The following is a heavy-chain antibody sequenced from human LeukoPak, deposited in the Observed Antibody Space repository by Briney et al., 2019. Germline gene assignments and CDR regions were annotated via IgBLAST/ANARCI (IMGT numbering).Heavy chain of an antibody. V-gene: IGHV4-34*01. CDR3: ARHNGLDAFDI. CDR2: INHSGST. CDR1: GGSFSGYY. D-gene: IGHD2-8*01. J-gene: IGHJ3*02. Sequence: KPSETLSLTCAVYGGSFSGYYWSWIRQPPGKGLEWIGEINHSGSTNYNPSLKSRVTISVDTSKNQFSLKLSSVTAADTAVYYCARHNGLDAFDIWGQGTMVTVSS.